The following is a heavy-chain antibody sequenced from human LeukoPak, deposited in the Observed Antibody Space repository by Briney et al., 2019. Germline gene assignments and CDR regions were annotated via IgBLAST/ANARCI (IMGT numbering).Heavy chain of an antibody. CDR2: IWYDGSNK. CDR3: AKDGTSIAARPGYYFDY. D-gene: IGHD6-6*01. J-gene: IGHJ4*02. Sequence: GGSLRLSCAASGFTFSSYGMHWVRQAPGKGLEWVAVIWYDGSNKYYADSVKGRFTISRDNSKNTLYLQMNSLRAEDTAVYYCAKDGTSIAARPGYYFDYWGQGTLVTVSS. CDR1: GFTFSSYG. V-gene: IGHV3-33*06.